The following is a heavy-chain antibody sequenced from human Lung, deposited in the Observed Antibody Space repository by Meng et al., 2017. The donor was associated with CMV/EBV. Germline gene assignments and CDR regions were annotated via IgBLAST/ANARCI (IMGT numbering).Heavy chain of an antibody. D-gene: IGHD3-10*01. CDR1: GFNFDGYA. V-gene: IGHV3-9*01. CDR3: AKDSFYASGSYYNYPYYLDS. J-gene: IGHJ4*02. CDR2: INWNSGSV. Sequence: SXKISFAASGFNFDGYAMHWVRQAPGKGLEWVSSINWNSGSVGYGDSVKGRFTISRDNAKSSLYLQMNSLRAEDTALYFCAKDSFYASGSYYNYPYYLDSXRRGXLVTVSS.